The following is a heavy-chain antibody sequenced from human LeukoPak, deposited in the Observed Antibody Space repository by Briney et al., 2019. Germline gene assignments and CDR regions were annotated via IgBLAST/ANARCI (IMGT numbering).Heavy chain of an antibody. J-gene: IGHJ5*02. Sequence: SETLSLTCTVSGYSISSGYYWGWIRQPPGKGLEWIGSIYHSGSTYYNPSLKSRVTISVDTSKNQFSLKLSSVTAADTAVYYCARDHNYGSGSRVIGFDPWGQGTLVTVSS. CDR3: ARDHNYGSGSRVIGFDP. CDR1: GYSISSGYY. V-gene: IGHV4-38-2*02. CDR2: IYHSGST. D-gene: IGHD3-10*01.